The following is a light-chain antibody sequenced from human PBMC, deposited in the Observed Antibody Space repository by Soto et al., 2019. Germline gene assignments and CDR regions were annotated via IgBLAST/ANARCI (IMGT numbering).Light chain of an antibody. V-gene: IGKV3-15*01. CDR3: QQYNNWPPIT. CDR2: GAS. Sequence: EIVMTQSPATLSVSPGERATLSCRASQSVSSNLAWYKQKPGQAPRLLIYGASTRATGIPARFSGSGSGTEFTLSISSLQSEDFAVYYFQQYNNWPPITFGQGTRLEIK. J-gene: IGKJ5*01. CDR1: QSVSSN.